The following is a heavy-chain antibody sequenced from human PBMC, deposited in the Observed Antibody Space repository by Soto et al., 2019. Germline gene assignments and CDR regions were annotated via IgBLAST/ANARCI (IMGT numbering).Heavy chain of an antibody. D-gene: IGHD3-3*01. J-gene: IGHJ5*02. CDR1: GGTFSSYA. CDR3: ATDRDFWSAYSNWFDP. CDR2: IIPIFGTA. V-gene: IGHV1-69*06. Sequence: VASVKVSCKASGGTFSSYAISWVRQAPGQGLEGMGGIIPIFGTANYAQKFQGRVTITADKSTSTAYMELSSPRSEDTAVYYCATDRDFWSAYSNWFDPWGQGTLVTVSS.